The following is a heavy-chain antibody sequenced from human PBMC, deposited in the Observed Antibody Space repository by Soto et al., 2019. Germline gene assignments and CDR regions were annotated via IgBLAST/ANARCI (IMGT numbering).Heavy chain of an antibody. V-gene: IGHV1-69*13. CDR2: IIPIFGTA. J-gene: IGHJ6*02. CDR1: GGTFSSYA. D-gene: IGHD2-2*01. CDR3: ARRYCSSTSCPSNYYAMDV. Sequence: GASVKVSCKASGGTFSSYAISWVRQAPGQGLEWMGGIIPIFGTANYAQKFQGRVTITADESISTAYLQWSSLRASDTAMYYCARRYCSSTSCPSNYYAMDVWGQGTTVTVSS.